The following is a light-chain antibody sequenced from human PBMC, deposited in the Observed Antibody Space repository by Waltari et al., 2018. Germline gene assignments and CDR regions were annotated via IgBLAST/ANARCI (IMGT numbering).Light chain of an antibody. Sequence: QSALTQPASVSGSPGPSLTIYCTGTNIDVGNYNYLSCYQHHPGTAPKVIIFGVRKRPSGVSDRFAGSKSGNTASLTISGLQTEDEADYYCCSYAGTSTLIFGGGTKLTVL. CDR2: GVR. CDR3: CSYAGTSTLI. CDR1: NIDVGNYNY. J-gene: IGLJ2*01. V-gene: IGLV2-23*02.